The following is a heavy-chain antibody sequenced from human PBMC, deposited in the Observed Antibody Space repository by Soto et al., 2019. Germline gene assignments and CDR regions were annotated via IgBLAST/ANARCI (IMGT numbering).Heavy chain of an antibody. Sequence: GSLRLSCAASGFTFSSYGMHWVRQAPGKGLEWVAVIWYDGSNKYYADSVKGRFTISRDNSKNTLYLQMNSLRAEDTAVYYCARDLIVVAYGMDVWGQGTTVTVSS. D-gene: IGHD2-2*01. CDR2: IWYDGSNK. CDR3: ARDLIVVAYGMDV. CDR1: GFTFSSYG. J-gene: IGHJ6*02. V-gene: IGHV3-33*01.